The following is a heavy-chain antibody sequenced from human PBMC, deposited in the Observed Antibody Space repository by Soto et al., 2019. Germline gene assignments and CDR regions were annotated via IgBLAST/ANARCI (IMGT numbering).Heavy chain of an antibody. Sequence: GASVKVSCKASGYTFTSYGISWVRQAPGQGLEWMGWISAYNGNTNYAQKLQGRVTMTTDTSTSTAFMELRSLRSDDTAVYYCAREPITSKEYGMDVWGQGTTVTVSS. CDR3: AREPITSKEYGMDV. J-gene: IGHJ6*02. D-gene: IGHD3-3*01. V-gene: IGHV1-18*01. CDR1: GYTFTSYG. CDR2: ISAYNGNT.